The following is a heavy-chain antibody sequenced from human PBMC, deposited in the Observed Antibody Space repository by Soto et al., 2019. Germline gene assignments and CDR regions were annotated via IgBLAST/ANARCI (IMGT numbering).Heavy chain of an antibody. D-gene: IGHD3-10*01. V-gene: IGHV3-7*01. CDR1: GFPFSIFW. J-gene: IGHJ4*02. Sequence: EVQLVESGGKLVQPGRSLRLSCGASGFPFSIFWMSWVRQAPGKGLEWVPGIRFDGSGKQYADSVKGRFTISRDNAENSVYRQMNRLRADDTAVYYCARDSGYGSVDSVHHYFDYWGQGTLVTVTS. CDR3: ARDSGYGSVDSVHHYFDY. CDR2: IRFDGSGK.